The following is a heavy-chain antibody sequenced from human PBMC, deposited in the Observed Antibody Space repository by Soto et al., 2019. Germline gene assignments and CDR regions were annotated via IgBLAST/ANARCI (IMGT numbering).Heavy chain of an antibody. CDR1: GYNFRDKW. CDR2: IYPGDSET. D-gene: IGHD5-18*01. J-gene: IGHJ4*02. CDR3: ARLGGYSYGPIHGYFDY. V-gene: IGHV5-51*03. Sequence: GESLKISCEASGYNFRDKWIGWVRLKPGKGLEWMGIIYPGDSETRYSPSFQGRVTISAAKSNSTAFLQWSSLQASDSAMYYCARLGGYSYGPIHGYFDYWGQGTPVTVSS.